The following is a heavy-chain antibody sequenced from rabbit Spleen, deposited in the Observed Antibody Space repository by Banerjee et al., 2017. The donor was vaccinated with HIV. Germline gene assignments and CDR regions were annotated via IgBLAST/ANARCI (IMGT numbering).Heavy chain of an antibody. CDR2: IYPDYGST. Sequence: EESGGDLVKPEGSLTLTCTASGIDFSTYGITWVRQAPGKGLEYIGYIYPDYGSTDYASWVNGRFTISLDNAQNTVFLQMTSLTAADTATYFCARYASSSGYPYYFNLWGPGTLVTVS. CDR3: ARYASSSGYPYYFNL. V-gene: IGHV1S47*01. CDR1: GIDFSTYG. J-gene: IGHJ4*01. D-gene: IGHD1-1*01.